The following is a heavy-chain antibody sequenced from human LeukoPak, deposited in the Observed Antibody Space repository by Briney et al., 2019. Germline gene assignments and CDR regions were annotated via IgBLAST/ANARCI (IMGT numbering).Heavy chain of an antibody. V-gene: IGHV5-51*01. D-gene: IGHD6-19*01. J-gene: IGHJ4*02. CDR1: GYRFNNYW. CDR2: IYPDDSDT. Sequence: GESLKISCKGFGYRFNNYWIGWVRQKPGKGLEWMGIIYPDDSDTTYSPSFQGQVTISVDKSISTAYLQWSSLKASDTAMYYCARPWGLDAGSGWYDYWGQGTLVTVSS. CDR3: ARPWGLDAGSGWYDY.